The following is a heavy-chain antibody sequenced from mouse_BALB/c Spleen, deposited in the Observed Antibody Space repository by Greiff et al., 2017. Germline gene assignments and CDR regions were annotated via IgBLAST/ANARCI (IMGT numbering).Heavy chain of an antibody. CDR3: ARYGNNPFAY. CDR2: INPGSGGT. J-gene: IGHJ3*01. V-gene: IGHV1-54*01. D-gene: IGHD1-1*01. Sequence: QVQLQQSGAELVRPGTSVKVSCKASGYAFTNYLIEWVKQRPGQGLEWIGVINPGSGGTNYNEKFKGKATLTADKSSSTAYMQLSSLTSDDSAVYFCARYGNNPFAYGGQGTLVTVSA. CDR1: GYAFTNYL.